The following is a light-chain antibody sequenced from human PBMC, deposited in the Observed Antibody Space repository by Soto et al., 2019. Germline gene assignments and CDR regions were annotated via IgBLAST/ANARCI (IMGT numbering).Light chain of an antibody. V-gene: IGLV2-14*01. CDR2: DVS. CDR1: SSDVGGYNY. CDR3: SSYTSSSTLLYV. Sequence: QSALTQPASVSGSPGQSITISCTGTSSDVGGYNYVSWYQQHPGKAPKLMIYDVSDRPSGVSNRFSGSQSGNTASLTISGLQAEDEADYYCSSYTSSSTLLYVFGTGTKHTVL. J-gene: IGLJ1*01.